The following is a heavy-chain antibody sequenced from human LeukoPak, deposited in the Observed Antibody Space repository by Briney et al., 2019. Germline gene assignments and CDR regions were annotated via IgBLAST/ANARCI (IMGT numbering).Heavy chain of an antibody. CDR2: MNPNSGNT. J-gene: IGHJ4*02. CDR3: ASSEGDMTAFDY. Sequence: ASVKVSCKASGYTFTGYDINWVRQATGQGLEWMGWMNPNSGNTGYAQKFQGTVTMTRNTSISTAYMELSSLRSEDTAVYYCASSEGDMTAFDYWGQGTLVTVSS. CDR1: GYTFTGYD. D-gene: IGHD3-9*01. V-gene: IGHV1-8*01.